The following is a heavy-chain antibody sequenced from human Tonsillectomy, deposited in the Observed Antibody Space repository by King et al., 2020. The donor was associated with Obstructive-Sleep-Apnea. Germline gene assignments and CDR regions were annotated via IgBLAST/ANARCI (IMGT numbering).Heavy chain of an antibody. D-gene: IGHD1-7*01. CDR2: IFPSDSDT. CDR1: GYNFAINW. J-gene: IGHJ3*02. Sequence: VQLVESRAEVKKPGESLKISCKASGYNFAINWIGWVRQMPGKGLQWRGIIFPSDSDTRYSPSFQGLVTLSADKSISTAYLQGSSLKASDTAMYYCASQGDLLELRDDALDIWGQGTMVTVSS. V-gene: IGHV5-51*01. CDR3: ASQGDLLELRDDALDI.